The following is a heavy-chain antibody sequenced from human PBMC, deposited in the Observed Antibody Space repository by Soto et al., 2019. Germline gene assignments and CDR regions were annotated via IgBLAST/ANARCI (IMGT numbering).Heavy chain of an antibody. CDR2: IYPGDSDT. Sequence: LGESLKISCKGSGYSFTSYWIGWVRQMPGKGLEWMGIIYPGDSDTRYSPSFQGQVTISADKSISTAYLQWSSLKASDTAMYYCAVLLAVATQEDAFDSWGQGTMVTVSS. J-gene: IGHJ3*02. V-gene: IGHV5-51*01. D-gene: IGHD6-19*01. CDR1: GYSFTSYW. CDR3: AVLLAVATQEDAFDS.